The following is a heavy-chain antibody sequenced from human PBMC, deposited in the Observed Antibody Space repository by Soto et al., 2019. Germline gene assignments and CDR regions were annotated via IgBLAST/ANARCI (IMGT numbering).Heavy chain of an antibody. CDR2: ITTSSSTT. CDR1: GFTFSTYS. V-gene: IGHV3-48*01. CDR3: ARRAI. Sequence: EVQLVESGGGLVQPGGSLRLSCAASGFTFSTYSMNWVRQAPGKGLEWVAYITTSSSTTYYAASVKGRFTVPRDNAKTSLYLQMNTLRVEDTAVYYCARRAICGQVTVVTVSS. J-gene: IGHJ3*02.